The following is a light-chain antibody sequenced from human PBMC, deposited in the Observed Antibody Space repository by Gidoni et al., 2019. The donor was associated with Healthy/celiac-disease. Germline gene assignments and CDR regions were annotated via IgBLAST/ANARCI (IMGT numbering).Light chain of an antibody. V-gene: IGLV2-8*01. CDR1: SGDVGGYDY. CDR2: EVS. CDR3: NSYAGSNNWV. J-gene: IGLJ3*02. Sequence: QSALTQPPSASGSPGQSVTISCTGTSGDVGGYDYVSWYQQHPGKAPKLLIYEVSQRPSGVPDRFSGSKSGNTASLTVSGLQAEDEADYYCNSYAGSNNWVFGGGTKLTVL.